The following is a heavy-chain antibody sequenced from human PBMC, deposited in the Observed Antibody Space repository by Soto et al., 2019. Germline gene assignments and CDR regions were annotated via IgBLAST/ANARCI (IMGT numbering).Heavy chain of an antibody. CDR1: GFPVSYGYY. Sequence: SENLSLTCGVSGFPVSYGYYWGWIRQPPGKGLEWLGSIYQSGKTYYNPSLKSRLTLSMDTSRNEFSLRLRSVTAADTAVYFCAIRYCRSVSRYTDYWGLGALFSVSA. CDR3: AIRYCRSVSRYTDY. CDR2: IYQSGKT. J-gene: IGHJ4*02. D-gene: IGHD2-2*01. V-gene: IGHV4-38-2*01.